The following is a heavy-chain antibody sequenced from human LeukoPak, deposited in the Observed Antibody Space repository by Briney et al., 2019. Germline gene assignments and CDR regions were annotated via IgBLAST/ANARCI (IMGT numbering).Heavy chain of an antibody. CDR3: ARRIVGTMSDF. D-gene: IGHD1-1*01. V-gene: IGHV4-39*01. Sequence: KPSETLSLTCTVSGGSISSSTYYWGWIRQPPGEGLEWIGSINHGGSSYYNPSLMSRVTISGDTSKNQFSLRLSCVTAAETAVYHCARRIVGTMSDFWGQGILVTVSS. CDR1: GGSISSSTYY. CDR2: INHGGSS. J-gene: IGHJ4*02.